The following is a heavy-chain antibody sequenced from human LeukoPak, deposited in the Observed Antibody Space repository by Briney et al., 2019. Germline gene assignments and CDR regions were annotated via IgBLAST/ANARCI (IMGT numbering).Heavy chain of an antibody. CDR1: GFTFSSYE. V-gene: IGHV3-48*03. CDR3: AKNSFYYDSGSYFFDY. CDR2: ISSSGSTI. J-gene: IGHJ4*02. Sequence: GGSLRLSCAASGFTFSSYEMNWVRQAPGKGLEWVSYISSSGSTIYYADSVKGRFTISRDNAKNSLYLQMNSLRAEDTAVYYCAKNSFYYDSGSYFFDYWGQGTLVTVSS. D-gene: IGHD3-10*01.